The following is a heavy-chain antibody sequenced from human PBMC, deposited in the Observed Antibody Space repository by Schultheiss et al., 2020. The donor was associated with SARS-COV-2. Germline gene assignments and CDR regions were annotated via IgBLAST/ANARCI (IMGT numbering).Heavy chain of an antibody. CDR2: IWYDGSNK. V-gene: IGHV3-33*06. CDR3: VKRVSGSYIFDS. D-gene: IGHD3-10*01. J-gene: IGHJ4*02. CDR1: GFTFSSYW. Sequence: GSLRLSCAASGFTFSSYWMHWVRQAPGKGLEWVAVIWYDGSNKYYADSVKGRFTISRDNSKNTLFLQMNSLRAEDTAVYYCVKRVSGSYIFDSWGQGTLVTVSS.